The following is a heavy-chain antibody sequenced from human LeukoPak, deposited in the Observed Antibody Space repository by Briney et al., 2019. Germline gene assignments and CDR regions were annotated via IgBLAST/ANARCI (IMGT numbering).Heavy chain of an antibody. CDR3: SAPTVRGAKYSVDY. CDR1: GYTFTSYH. Sequence: ASVKVSFMASGYTFTSYHMHGVRQAPGQGLEWMGIINHSGGSARYAQKFQGRVTMNKATSTSIVYMKLSSLRSEDTAVYYCSAPTVRGAKYSVDYWGQGTLVTVSS. D-gene: IGHD3-10*01. J-gene: IGHJ4*02. CDR2: INHSGGSA. V-gene: IGHV1-46*01.